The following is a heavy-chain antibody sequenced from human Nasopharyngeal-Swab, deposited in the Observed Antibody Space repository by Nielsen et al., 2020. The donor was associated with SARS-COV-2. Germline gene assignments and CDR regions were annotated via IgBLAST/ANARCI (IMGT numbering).Heavy chain of an antibody. Sequence: WIRQPPGKGLEWVAVISYDGSNKYYADSVKGRFTISKDNSKNTLYLQMNSLRAEDMAVYYCAKDQSINWFDPWGQGTLVTVSS. CDR3: AKDQSINWFDP. D-gene: IGHD2-21*01. CDR2: ISYDGSNK. V-gene: IGHV3-30*18. J-gene: IGHJ5*02.